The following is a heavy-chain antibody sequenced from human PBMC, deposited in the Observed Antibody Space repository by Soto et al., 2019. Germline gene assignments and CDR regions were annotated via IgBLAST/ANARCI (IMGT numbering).Heavy chain of an antibody. Sequence: EVQLVQSRAEVKKPGESLRISCKGSGYSFTSYWISWVRQMPGKGLEWMGRIDPSDSYTNYSPSFQGHVTISADKTISTAYLQWSSLKASDTAMYYCARLQVAARDNDLTFDYWGQETLVTVSS. D-gene: IGHD6-6*01. CDR2: IDPSDSYT. J-gene: IGHJ4*02. CDR1: GYSFTSYW. V-gene: IGHV5-10-1*01. CDR3: ARLQVAARDNDLTFDY.